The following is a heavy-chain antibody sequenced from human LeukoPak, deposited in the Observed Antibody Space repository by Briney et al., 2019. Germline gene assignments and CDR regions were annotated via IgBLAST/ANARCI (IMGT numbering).Heavy chain of an antibody. D-gene: IGHD3-22*01. Sequence: GRSLRHSCAASGFTFSTYAMHWVRQAPGKGLEWVGVISYDGSSKYYADSVKGRFTISRDNSKNTLYLQMNSLRAEDTAVYYCAREWDQGYYDSSGYWLSYGMDVWGQGTTVTVSS. V-gene: IGHV3-30-3*01. CDR2: ISYDGSSK. CDR3: AREWDQGYYDSSGYWLSYGMDV. J-gene: IGHJ6*02. CDR1: GFTFSTYA.